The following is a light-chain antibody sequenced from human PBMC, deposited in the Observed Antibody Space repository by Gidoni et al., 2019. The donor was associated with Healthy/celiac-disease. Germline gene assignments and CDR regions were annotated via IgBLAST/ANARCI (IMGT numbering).Light chain of an antibody. Sequence: SYVLPQPPSVSVAPGKTARITCGGSNIGSKSVHWYQQKPGQAPVLVVYDDSDRPSGIPERFSGSNSGNTATLTISRVEAGDEADYYCQVWDSSSDHPGVFGGGTKLTVL. CDR1: NIGSKS. CDR2: DDS. J-gene: IGLJ2*01. CDR3: QVWDSSSDHPGV. V-gene: IGLV3-21*03.